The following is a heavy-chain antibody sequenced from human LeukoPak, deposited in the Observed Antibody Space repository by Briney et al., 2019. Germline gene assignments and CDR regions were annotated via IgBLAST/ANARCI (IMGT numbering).Heavy chain of an antibody. CDR3: AKDTSIGRYCINGVCSPFDY. CDR1: GFIVSNNY. D-gene: IGHD2-8*01. CDR2: ISDTGATT. J-gene: IGHJ4*02. Sequence: AGGSLRLFCAASGFIVSNNYISWVRQAPGKGLEWVSAISDTGATTYDADSVKGRFTISRDNSRSTLYLQMNSLRAEDTALYYCAKDTSIGRYCINGVCSPFDYWGQGTLVSVSS. V-gene: IGHV3-23*01.